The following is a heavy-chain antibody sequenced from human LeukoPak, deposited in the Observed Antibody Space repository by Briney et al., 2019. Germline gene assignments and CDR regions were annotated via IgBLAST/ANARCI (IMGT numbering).Heavy chain of an antibody. V-gene: IGHV4-4*07. D-gene: IGHD2-2*01. CDR3: ARQGYCSSTSCYPFDY. CDR1: GGSISSYY. J-gene: IGHJ4*02. Sequence: SETLSLTCTVSGGSISSYYWSWIRQPAGKGLEWIGRIYTSGSTYYNPSLKSRVTISVDRSKNQFSLKLSSVTAADTAVYYCARQGYCSSTSCYPFDYWGQGTLVTVSP. CDR2: IYTSGST.